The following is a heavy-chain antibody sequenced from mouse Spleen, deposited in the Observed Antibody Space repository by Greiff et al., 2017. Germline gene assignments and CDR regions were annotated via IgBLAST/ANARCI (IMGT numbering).Heavy chain of an antibody. CDR1: GFTFSSYA. CDR3: ARHHPGYFDY. Sequence: EVMLVESGGGLVKPGGSLKLSCAASGFTFSSYAMSWVRQTPEKRLEWVAAINSNGGSTYYPDTVKDRFTISRDNAKNTLYLQMSSLRSEDTALYYCARHHPGYFDYWGQGTTLTVSS. CDR2: INSNGGST. V-gene: IGHV5-6-2*01. J-gene: IGHJ2*01.